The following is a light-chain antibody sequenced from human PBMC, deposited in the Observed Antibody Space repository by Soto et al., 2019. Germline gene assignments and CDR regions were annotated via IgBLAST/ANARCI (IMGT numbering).Light chain of an antibody. CDR1: QTISSW. V-gene: IGKV1-5*03. CDR2: KAS. Sequence: DIQITQSPSTLSRSVLDRFTITCRSSQTISSWLSWYQQKPGKAPKFLSYKASTSKSGVTSRCSGSGSGTEFTLTISSLQPDDFATYYCQHCNSYSQAFGQGPK. CDR3: QHCNSYSQA. J-gene: IGKJ1*01.